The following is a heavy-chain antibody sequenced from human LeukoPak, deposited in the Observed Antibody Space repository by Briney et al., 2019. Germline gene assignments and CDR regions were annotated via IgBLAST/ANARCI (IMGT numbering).Heavy chain of an antibody. V-gene: IGHV4-61*02. CDR1: GGSISSGSYY. CDR3: ARDMRVGAYNWFDP. J-gene: IGHJ5*02. D-gene: IGHD1-26*01. CDR2: IYTSGSI. Sequence: SETLSLTCTVSGGSISSGSYYWSWIRQPAGKGLEWIGRIYTSGSINYNPSLKSRVTISVDTSKNQFSLKLSSVTAADTAVYYCARDMRVGAYNWFDPWGQGTLVTVSS.